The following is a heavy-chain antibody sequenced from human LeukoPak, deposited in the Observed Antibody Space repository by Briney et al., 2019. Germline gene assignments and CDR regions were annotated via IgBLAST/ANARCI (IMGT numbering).Heavy chain of an antibody. CDR3: ARGQEWELIDY. Sequence: ASVKVSCKASGYTFTSYDINWVRQATGQGLEWMGWMNPNSGNTGYAQKFQGRDTITRNTSISTAYMELSSLRSEDTAVYYCARGQEWELIDYWGQGTLVTVSS. V-gene: IGHV1-8*03. D-gene: IGHD1-26*01. J-gene: IGHJ4*02. CDR1: GYTFTSYD. CDR2: MNPNSGNT.